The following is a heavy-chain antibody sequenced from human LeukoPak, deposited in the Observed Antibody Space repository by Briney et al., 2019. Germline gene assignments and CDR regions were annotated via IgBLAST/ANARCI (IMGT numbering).Heavy chain of an antibody. CDR3: AKGVTGYCSSTSCPVMDY. CDR2: ISGSGGST. D-gene: IGHD2-2*01. Sequence: GALRLSCAASGFTFSSYAMSWVRQAPGKGLEWVSAISGSGGSTYYADSVKGRFTISRDNSKNTLYLQMNSLRAEDTAVYYCAKGVTGYCSSTSCPVMDYWGQGTLVTVSS. J-gene: IGHJ4*02. CDR1: GFTFSSYA. V-gene: IGHV3-23*01.